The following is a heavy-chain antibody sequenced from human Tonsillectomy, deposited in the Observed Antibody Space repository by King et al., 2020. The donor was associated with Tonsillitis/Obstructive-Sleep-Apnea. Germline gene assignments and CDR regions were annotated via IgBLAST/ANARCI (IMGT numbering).Heavy chain of an antibody. D-gene: IGHD6-13*01. CDR1: GFTFSSYW. Sequence: VQLVESGGGLVQPGGSLRLSCAASGFTFSSYWMHWVRQAPGKGLVGVSRINSDGSSTSYADSVKGRFTISRDNAKNTLYLQMHSLRAEDTAVYYCARRRFAAADPGDFDYWGQGTLVTVSS. V-gene: IGHV3-74*01. CDR3: ARRRFAAADPGDFDY. CDR2: INSDGSST. J-gene: IGHJ4*02.